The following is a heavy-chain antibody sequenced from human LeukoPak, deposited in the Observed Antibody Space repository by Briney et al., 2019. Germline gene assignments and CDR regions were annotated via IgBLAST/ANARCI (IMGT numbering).Heavy chain of an antibody. V-gene: IGHV4-59*01. D-gene: IGHD3-10*01. CDR1: GGSISSYY. CDR2: IYYSGST. CDR3: ARAPLGVRGAWFDP. J-gene: IGHJ5*02. Sequence: SETLSLTCTVSGGSISSYYWSWIRQPPGKGLEWIGYIYYSGSTNYNPSLKSRVTISVDTSKNQFSLKLSSVTAADTAVYYCARAPLGVRGAWFDPWGQGTLVTVSS.